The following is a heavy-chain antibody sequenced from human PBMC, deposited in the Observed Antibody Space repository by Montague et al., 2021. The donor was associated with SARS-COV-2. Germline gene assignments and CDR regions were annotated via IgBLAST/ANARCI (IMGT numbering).Heavy chain of an antibody. CDR1: GGSFSGYY. V-gene: IGHV4-34*01. J-gene: IGHJ6*02. Sequence: SETLSLTCAVYGGSFSGYYWSWIRQPPGRGLEWIGETNDSGRTNXNPSLKGRVTISVDTSKNQFSLRLSSVTAAETAVYYCARGYCSGSGCYYYYGMDVWSQGTTVTVSS. CDR3: ARGYCSGSGCYYYYGMDV. CDR2: TNDSGRT. D-gene: IGHD2-15*01.